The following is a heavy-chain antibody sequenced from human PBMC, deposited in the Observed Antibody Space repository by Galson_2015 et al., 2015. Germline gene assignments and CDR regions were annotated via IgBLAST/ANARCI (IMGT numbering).Heavy chain of an antibody. CDR3: ARWGDDKSMDY. V-gene: IGHV3-33*01. J-gene: IGHJ4*02. CDR2: IWYDGSNK. Sequence: SLKLSCAASGFTFSSHGMHWVRQAPGKGLEWVAVIWYDGSNKYYADSVKGRFTISRDNSKNTLYLQMNSLRAEDTAVYYCARWGDDKSMDYWGQGALVTVSS. D-gene: IGHD2-21*01. CDR1: GFTFSSHG.